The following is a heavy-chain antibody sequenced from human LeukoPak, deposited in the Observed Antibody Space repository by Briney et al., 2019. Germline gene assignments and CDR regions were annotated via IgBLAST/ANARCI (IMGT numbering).Heavy chain of an antibody. J-gene: IGHJ5*02. D-gene: IGHD2-15*01. V-gene: IGHV4-34*04. CDR1: VGSISGYY. CDR2: INHRGST. Sequence: SDTHSLTCAVYVGSISGYYWSWIRQPPRQGLEWIGEINHRGSTNSNPSHKSRATISGDTTKVQFSLKLCSVTAADTAVYYCARGQDIVVVVAATPGRVYNWFDPWGQGTLVTVSS. CDR3: ARGQDIVVVVAATPGRVYNWFDP.